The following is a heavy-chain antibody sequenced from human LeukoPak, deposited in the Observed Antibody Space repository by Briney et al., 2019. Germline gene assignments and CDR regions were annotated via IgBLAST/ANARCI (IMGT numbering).Heavy chain of an antibody. D-gene: IGHD3-22*01. Sequence: SETLSLTCTVSGGSISSYYWSWIRQPPGKGLEWIGYIYYSGSTNYNPSLKSRVTISVDTSKNQFSLKLSSVTAADTAVYYCARRGSYYDSSGRFDPWGQGTLVTVSS. V-gene: IGHV4-59*08. J-gene: IGHJ5*02. CDR1: GGSISSYY. CDR3: ARRGSYYDSSGRFDP. CDR2: IYYSGST.